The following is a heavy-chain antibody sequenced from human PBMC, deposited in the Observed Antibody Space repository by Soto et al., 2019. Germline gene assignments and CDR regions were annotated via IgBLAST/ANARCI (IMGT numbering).Heavy chain of an antibody. V-gene: IGHV1-69*13. D-gene: IGHD2-15*01. J-gene: IGHJ5*02. Sequence: SVKVSCKASGGTFSSYAISWVRQAPGQGLEWMGGIIPIFGTANYAQKFQGRVTITADESTSTAYMELSSLRSEDTAVYYCARDGGVCGGGSCYPSWFAPGGKGPRVPVSS. CDR2: IIPIFGTA. CDR1: GGTFSSYA. CDR3: ARDGGVCGGGSCYPSWFAP.